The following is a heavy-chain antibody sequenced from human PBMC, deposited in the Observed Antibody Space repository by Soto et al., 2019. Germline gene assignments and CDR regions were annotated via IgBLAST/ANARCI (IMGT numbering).Heavy chain of an antibody. D-gene: IGHD3-16*01. V-gene: IGHV4-31*03. CDR1: GGSISSGGYY. Sequence: PSETLSLTCTVSGGSISSGGYYWSWIRQHPGKGLEWIGYIYYSGSTYYNPSLKSRVTISVDTSKTPFSLKRRSVAAGATPVYYCARGQGGPAFDFWGQGTMATV. J-gene: IGHJ3*01. CDR2: IYYSGST. CDR3: ARGQGGPAFDF.